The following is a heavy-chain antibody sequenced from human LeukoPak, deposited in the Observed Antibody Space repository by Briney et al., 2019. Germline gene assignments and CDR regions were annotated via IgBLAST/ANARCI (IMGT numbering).Heavy chain of an antibody. CDR1: GGSISSSSYY. J-gene: IGHJ6*02. V-gene: IGHV4-39*02. CDR3: ARDWVAVAGNTFSRYYYYGMDV. Sequence: SETLSLTCTVSGGSISSSSYYWGWIRQPPGKGLEWIGSIYYSGSTYYNPSLKSRVTISVDTSKNQFSLKLSSVTAADTAVYYCARDWVAVAGNTFSRYYYYGMDVWGQGTTVTVSS. D-gene: IGHD6-19*01. CDR2: IYYSGST.